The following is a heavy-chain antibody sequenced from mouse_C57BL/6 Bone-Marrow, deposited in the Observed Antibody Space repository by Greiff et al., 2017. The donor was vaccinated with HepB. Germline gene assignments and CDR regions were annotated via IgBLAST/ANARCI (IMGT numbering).Heavy chain of an antibody. CDR2: ISSGGSYT. CDR1: GFTFSSYG. V-gene: IGHV5-6*01. CDR3: ASTTVVVHWYFDV. D-gene: IGHD1-1*01. J-gene: IGHJ1*03. Sequence: EVNVVESGGDLVKPGGSLKLSCAASGFTFSSYGMSWVRQTPDKRLEWVATISSGGSYTYYPDSVKGRFTISRDNAKNTLYLQMSSLKSEDTAMYYCASTTVVVHWYFDVWGTGTTVTVSS.